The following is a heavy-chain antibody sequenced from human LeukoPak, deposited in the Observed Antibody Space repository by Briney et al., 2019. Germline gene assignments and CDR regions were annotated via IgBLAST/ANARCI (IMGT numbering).Heavy chain of an antibody. J-gene: IGHJ4*02. CDR2: IGSRGGTV. CDR3: ARSPPRFSDGSGWLDGY. Sequence: GGSLRLSCAASGFAFSNYDMNWVRQAPGKGLEWVSFIGSRGGTVYYADSVKGRFSISRDNTKNSLYLQMNSLRAEDTAVYYCARSPPRFSDGSGWLDGYWGQGTLVTVSS. D-gene: IGHD6-19*01. CDR1: GFAFSNYD. V-gene: IGHV3-48*03.